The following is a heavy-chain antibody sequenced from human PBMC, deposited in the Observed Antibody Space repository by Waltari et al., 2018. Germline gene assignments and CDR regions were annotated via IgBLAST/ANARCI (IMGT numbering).Heavy chain of an antibody. CDR2: INHSGST. CDR1: GVAFRCSC. V-gene: IGHV4-34*01. CDR3: ASRSPPSV. J-gene: IGHJ4*02. Sequence: QVQLQQWDAGLLKPSANLSLTCAVHGVAFRCSCWSWIRQPPGKGLEWIGEINHSGSTNYNPSLKSRVTISVDTSKNQFSLKLSSVTAADTAVYYCASRSPPSVWDQGTLVTVSS.